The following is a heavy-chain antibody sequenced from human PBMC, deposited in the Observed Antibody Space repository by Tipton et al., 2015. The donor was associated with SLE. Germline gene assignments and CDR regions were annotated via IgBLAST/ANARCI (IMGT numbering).Heavy chain of an antibody. CDR2: IYHSGST. CDR3: ANYFYDATGYQSVDD. V-gene: IGHV4-4*02. D-gene: IGHD3-22*01. CDR1: GASISSSNW. Sequence: TLSLTCAVSGASISSSNWWSWVRQPPGMGLEWIGEIYHSGSTNYNPSLKSRVTISVDTSKNQFSLHLTSVTSADTAVYYCANYFYDATGYQSVDDWGQGALVTVSS. J-gene: IGHJ4*02.